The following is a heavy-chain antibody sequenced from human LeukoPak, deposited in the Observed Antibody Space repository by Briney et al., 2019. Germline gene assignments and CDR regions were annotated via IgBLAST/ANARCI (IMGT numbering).Heavy chain of an antibody. D-gene: IGHD3-22*01. Sequence: GGSLRLSCEASGFTLSDYAMAWVRQAPGKGLEWVSAISGSGGSTYYADSVKGRFTISRDNSKNTLFLQMNSLRADDTAVYYCAKDSSDYFFNDWGQGTLVTVSS. CDR3: AKDSSDYFFND. CDR2: ISGSGGST. J-gene: IGHJ4*02. V-gene: IGHV3-23*01. CDR1: GFTLSDYA.